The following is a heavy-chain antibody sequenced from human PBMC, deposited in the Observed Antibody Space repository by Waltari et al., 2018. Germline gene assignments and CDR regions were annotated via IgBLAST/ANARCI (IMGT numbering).Heavy chain of an antibody. J-gene: IGHJ6*02. CDR3: AKKLPTSTWKYFYHGLDV. CDR2: IIPLSGST. D-gene: IGHD6-13*01. Sequence: QLVQSGAEVNKPGSSVKVSCPASGGTFTGYAISWVRQAPGQVLEWMGGIIPLSGSTNYAQKFQGSITMTADDSTSTAYMDLSGLTSDDTAVYFCAKKLPTSTWKYFYHGLDVWGQGTTVVVSS. CDR1: GGTFTGYA. V-gene: IGHV1-69*01.